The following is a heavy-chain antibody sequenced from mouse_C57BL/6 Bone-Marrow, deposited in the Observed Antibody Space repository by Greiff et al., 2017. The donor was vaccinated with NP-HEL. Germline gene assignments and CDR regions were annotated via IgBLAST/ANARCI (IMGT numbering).Heavy chain of an antibody. CDR2: IDPSDSYT. CDR1: GYTFTSYW. CDR3: ARPVYYYGSSLYAMDY. D-gene: IGHD1-1*01. Sequence: VQLQQPGAELVRPGTSVKLSCKASGYTFTSYWMHWVKQRPGQGLEWIGVIDPSDSYTNYNQKFKGKATLTVDTSSSTAYMLLSSLTSEDSAVYYCARPVYYYGSSLYAMDYWGQGTSVTVSS. V-gene: IGHV1-59*01. J-gene: IGHJ4*01.